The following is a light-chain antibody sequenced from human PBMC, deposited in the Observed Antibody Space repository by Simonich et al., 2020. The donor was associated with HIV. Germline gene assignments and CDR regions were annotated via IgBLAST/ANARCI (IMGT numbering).Light chain of an antibody. V-gene: IGLV4-69*01. Sequence: QLVLTQSPSASASLGASVKLTCTLSSGHSSYTIAWQQQQPEKGPRYLMKLNSDGSHSKGDGIPVRFSGSSSGAERYLTISSLQSEDEADYYCQTWGTGNVVFGGGTKVTVL. CDR1: SGHSSYT. CDR3: QTWGTGNVV. J-gene: IGLJ2*01. CDR2: LNSDGSH.